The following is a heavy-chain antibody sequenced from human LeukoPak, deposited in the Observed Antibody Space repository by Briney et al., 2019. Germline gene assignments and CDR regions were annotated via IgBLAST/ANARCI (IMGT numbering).Heavy chain of an antibody. CDR3: AREDYGDPGGAFDI. D-gene: IGHD4-17*01. CDR2: IYYSGST. J-gene: IGHJ3*02. V-gene: IGHV4-30-4*01. Sequence: SETLSLTCTVSGGSISSGDYYWSWVRQPPGKGLEWIGYIYYSGSTYYNPSLKSRVTISVDTSKNQFSLKLSSVTAADTAVYYCAREDYGDPGGAFDIWGQGTMVTVSS. CDR1: GGSISSGDYY.